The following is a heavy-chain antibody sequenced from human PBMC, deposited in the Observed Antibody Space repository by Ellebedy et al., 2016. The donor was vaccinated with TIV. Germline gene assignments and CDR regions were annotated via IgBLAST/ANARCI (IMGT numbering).Heavy chain of an antibody. Sequence: MPGGSLRLSCTVSGGPISSYYWSRIRQPPGKGLEWIGYIYYSGSTNYNPSLKSRVTISVDTSKNQFSLKLTSVTAADTAVYYCARHVPATATSFDYWGQGTLVTVSS. D-gene: IGHD2-15*01. V-gene: IGHV4-59*08. CDR2: IYYSGST. J-gene: IGHJ4*02. CDR3: ARHVPATATSFDY. CDR1: GGPISSYY.